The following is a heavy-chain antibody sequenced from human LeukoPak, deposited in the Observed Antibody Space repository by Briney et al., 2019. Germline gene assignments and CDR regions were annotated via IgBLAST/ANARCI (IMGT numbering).Heavy chain of an antibody. CDR2: ISGSGGST. V-gene: IGHV3-23*01. Sequence: GRSLRLSCAASGFTFSSYAMSWVRQAPGKGLEWVSAISGSGGSTYYADSVKGRFTISRDNSKNTLYLQMNSLRAEDTAVYYCAKDRGHYSGGPFDPWGQGTLVTVSS. D-gene: IGHD6-25*01. CDR1: GFTFSSYA. CDR3: AKDRGHYSGGPFDP. J-gene: IGHJ5*02.